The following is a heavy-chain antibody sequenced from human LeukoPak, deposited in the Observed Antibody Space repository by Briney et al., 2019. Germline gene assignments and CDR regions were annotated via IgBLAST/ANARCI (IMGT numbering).Heavy chain of an antibody. CDR1: GFTFSDLY. V-gene: IGHV3-72*01. CDR2: IRNKANSYTT. CDR3: ARLVGANNYILDV. J-gene: IGHJ6*02. Sequence: GGSLRLSCEASGFTFSDLYMDWLRQAPGRGLEWIGRIRNKANSYTTVYAASVNGRFTFSRDDSKSSFYLQMNSLKTDDTALYYCARLVGANNYILDVWGQGTTVTVSS. D-gene: IGHD1-26*01.